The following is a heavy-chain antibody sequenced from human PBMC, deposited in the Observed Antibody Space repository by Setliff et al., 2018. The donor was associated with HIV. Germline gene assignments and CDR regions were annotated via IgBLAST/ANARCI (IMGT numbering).Heavy chain of an antibody. J-gene: IGHJ4*02. V-gene: IGHV4-34*01. CDR3: AAASSWDPLLDY. CDR2: INHSGGT. Sequence: PSETLSLTCAVYGGSFSGYYWSWIRQPPGKGLEWIGEINHSGGTNYNPSLKSRVTISVDTSMDQFSLKLNSVTPADTAVYYCAAASSWDPLLDYWGQGTLV. D-gene: IGHD6-13*01. CDR1: GGSFSGYY.